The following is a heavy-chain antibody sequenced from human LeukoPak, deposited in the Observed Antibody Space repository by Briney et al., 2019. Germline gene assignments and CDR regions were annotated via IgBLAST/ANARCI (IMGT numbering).Heavy chain of an antibody. V-gene: IGHV3-64D*06. D-gene: IGHD3-10*01. J-gene: IGHJ4*02. Sequence: PGGSLRLSCSASGFTFSSYAMHWVRQAPGKGLEYVSAISSNGGSTYYADSVKGRFIISRDNSKNTLYLQMSSLRAEDTAVYYCVKASYGSGSYYDYWGQGTLVTVSS. CDR2: ISSNGGST. CDR1: GFTFSSYA. CDR3: VKASYGSGSYYDY.